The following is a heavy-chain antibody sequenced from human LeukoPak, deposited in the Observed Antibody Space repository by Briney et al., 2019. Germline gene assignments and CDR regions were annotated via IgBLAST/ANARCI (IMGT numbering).Heavy chain of an antibody. V-gene: IGHV3-23*01. CDR3: AKMQGYFDY. J-gene: IGHJ4*02. CDR2: ITGGGGTT. Sequence: GGSLRLSCEASGLTFSSYDMSWVRQAPGKGLQWVSAITGGGGTTYYADSVKGRFTISRDNSKNMLYLQMNSLRAEDTAVYYCAKMQGYFDYWGQGTLVPVSS. CDR1: GLTFSSYD.